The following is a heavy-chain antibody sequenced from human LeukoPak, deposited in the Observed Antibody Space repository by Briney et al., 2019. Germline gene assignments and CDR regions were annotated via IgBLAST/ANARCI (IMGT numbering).Heavy chain of an antibody. J-gene: IGHJ4*02. V-gene: IGHV3-7*01. D-gene: IGHD1-1*01. CDR2: INGDGREE. Sequence: GGSLRLSCEASGFTFHSYWMSWVRQAPGKGLEWVANINGDGREEYYVDSLKGRFTISRDNAKNSLYLQMNGLRAEDTAVYYCARSPEKGTVDYWGQGTLVTVSA. CDR3: ARSPEKGTVDY. CDR1: GFTFHSYW.